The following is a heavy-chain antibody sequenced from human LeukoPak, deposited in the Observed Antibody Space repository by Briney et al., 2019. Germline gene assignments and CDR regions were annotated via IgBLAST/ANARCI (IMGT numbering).Heavy chain of an antibody. D-gene: IGHD4-23*01. V-gene: IGHV1-69*02. CDR1: GGTFSSYT. J-gene: IGHJ4*02. CDR2: IIPILGIA. Sequence: ASVKVSCKASGGTFSSYTISWVRQAPGQGLEWLGRIIPILGIANYAQKFQGRVTITADKSTSTAYMELSSLRSEDTAVYYRASGTTVEDYWGQGTLVTVSS. CDR3: ASGTTVEDY.